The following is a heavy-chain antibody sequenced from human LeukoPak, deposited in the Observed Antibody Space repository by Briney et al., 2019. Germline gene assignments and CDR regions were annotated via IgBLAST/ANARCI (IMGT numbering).Heavy chain of an antibody. CDR2: IKQDGSEE. V-gene: IGHV3-7*04. J-gene: IGHJ6*02. Sequence: GGSLRLSCTASEFTFSSYWMSWVRQAPGKGLEWVANIKQDGSEEDYVDSVKGRFTISRDNAKNSLYLQMNSLRAEDTAVYFCARGGGLDVWGQGATVTVSS. CDR1: EFTFSSYW. CDR3: ARGGGLDV.